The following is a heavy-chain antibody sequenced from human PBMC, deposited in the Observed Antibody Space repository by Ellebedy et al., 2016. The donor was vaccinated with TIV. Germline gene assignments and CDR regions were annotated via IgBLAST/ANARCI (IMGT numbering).Heavy chain of an antibody. CDR1: GYTFTGYY. D-gene: IGHD4-23*01. CDR2: INPNSGGT. V-gene: IGHV1-2*04. CDR3: ARDTGGGNSIWFDP. J-gene: IGHJ5*02. Sequence: ASVKVSXXASGYTFTGYYMHWVRQAPGQGLEWMGWINPNSGGTNYAQKFQGWVTMTRDTSISTAYMELSRLRSDDTAVYYCARDTGGGNSIWFDPWGQGTLVTVSS.